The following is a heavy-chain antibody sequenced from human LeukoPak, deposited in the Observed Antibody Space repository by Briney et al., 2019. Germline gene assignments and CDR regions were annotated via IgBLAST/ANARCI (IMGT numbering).Heavy chain of an antibody. D-gene: IGHD3/OR15-3a*01. J-gene: IGHJ4*02. Sequence: PGRSLRLSCAASGFTFSSYGMHWVRQAPGKGLEWVAVIWYDGSNKYYADSVKGRFTISRDNSKNTLYLQMNSLRAEDTAVYYCARTPGLSETYFDYWGQGTLVIVSS. CDR1: GFTFSSYG. V-gene: IGHV3-33*01. CDR2: IWYDGSNK. CDR3: ARTPGLSETYFDY.